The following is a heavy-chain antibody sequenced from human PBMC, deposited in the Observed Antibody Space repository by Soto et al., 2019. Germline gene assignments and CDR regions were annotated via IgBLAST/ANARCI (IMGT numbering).Heavy chain of an antibody. V-gene: IGHV1-3*05. J-gene: IGHJ5*02. D-gene: IGHD3-10*01. CDR2: INAGNGNT. CDR3: ARGTPVWFDP. CDR1: GYTFSDYA. Sequence: QVQLVQSGAEEKKPGASVKVSCKASGYTFSDYAIHWVRQAPGQRPEWMGWINAGNGNTKYSQKFQGRVTINRDTTASTAYMELSSLRSEDTAVYYCARGTPVWFDPWGQGTLVTVSS.